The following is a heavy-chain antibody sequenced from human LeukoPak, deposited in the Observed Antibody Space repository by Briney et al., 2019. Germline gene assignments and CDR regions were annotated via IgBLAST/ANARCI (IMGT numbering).Heavy chain of an antibody. Sequence: GGSLRLSCAASGFTVSSYYMTWVRQAPGKGLEWVSSISSSSSYIYYADSVKGRFTISRDNAKNSLYLQMNSLRAEDTAVYYCARVSTGTTYDYWGQGTLVTVSS. CDR2: ISSSSSYI. J-gene: IGHJ4*02. V-gene: IGHV3-21*01. CDR3: ARVSTGTTYDY. D-gene: IGHD1-1*01. CDR1: GFTVSSYY.